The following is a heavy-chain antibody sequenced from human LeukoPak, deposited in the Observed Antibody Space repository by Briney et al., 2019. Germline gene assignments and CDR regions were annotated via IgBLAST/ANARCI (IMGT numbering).Heavy chain of an antibody. CDR2: ISSSSSYI. D-gene: IGHD4-17*01. CDR3: ARFHSVTTFDY. V-gene: IGHV3-21*01. CDR1: GFTFSSYS. J-gene: IGHJ4*02. Sequence: GGSLRLSCAASGFTFSSYSMNWVRQAPGKGLEWVSSISSSSSYIYYADSVKGRFTISRDNAKNSLYLQMDSLRAEDTAVYYCARFHSVTTFDYWGQGTLVTVSS.